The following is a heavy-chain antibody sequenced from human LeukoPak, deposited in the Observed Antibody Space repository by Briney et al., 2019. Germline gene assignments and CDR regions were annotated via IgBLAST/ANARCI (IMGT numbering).Heavy chain of an antibody. CDR2: IRHDGSKI. D-gene: IGHD2-2*01. Sequence: PGGSLRLSCEASVFTFSNYGMHWVRQAPGKGLEWAAFIRHDGSKIYYADSVKGRFTISRDSSKSTLYLQTNSLRSEDTAVYYCAKSVIPTAYQGIYYLDVSGKGTTVIVSS. V-gene: IGHV3-30*02. J-gene: IGHJ6*03. CDR1: VFTFSNYG. CDR3: AKSVIPTAYQGIYYLDV.